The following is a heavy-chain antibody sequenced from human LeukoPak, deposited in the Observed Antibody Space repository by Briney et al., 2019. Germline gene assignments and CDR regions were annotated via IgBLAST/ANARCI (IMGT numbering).Heavy chain of an antibody. D-gene: IGHD6-6*01. CDR1: GFTFSSYA. CDR3: ARDRLPYSSSPNHYYYYYYMDV. J-gene: IGHJ6*03. V-gene: IGHV3-64*01. Sequence: GGSLRLSCAASGFTFSSYAMHWVRQPPGKGLEYVSAISSNGGSKYYANSVKGRFTISRDNSKNTLYLQMGSLRAEDMAVYYCARDRLPYSSSPNHYYYYYYMDVWGKGTTVTVSS. CDR2: ISSNGGSK.